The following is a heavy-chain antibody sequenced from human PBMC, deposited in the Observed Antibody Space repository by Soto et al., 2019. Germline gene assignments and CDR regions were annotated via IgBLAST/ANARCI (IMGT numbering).Heavy chain of an antibody. V-gene: IGHV3-49*04. CDR3: TPHSAPS. CDR1: GFTFGDYA. Sequence: GVLSLSCTASGFTFGDYAMSWVRQAPGKGLEWVGFIRSKAYGGTTEYAASVKGRFTISRDDSKSIAYLQMNSLKTEDTAVYYCTPHSAPSWGQGTMVTVSS. CDR2: IRSKAYGGTT. J-gene: IGHJ3*01.